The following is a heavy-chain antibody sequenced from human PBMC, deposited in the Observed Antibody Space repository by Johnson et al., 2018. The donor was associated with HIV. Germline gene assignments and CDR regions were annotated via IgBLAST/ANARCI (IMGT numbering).Heavy chain of an antibody. D-gene: IGHD2-2*02. Sequence: WVSVIHGGGSIYYEDSVKGRFTISRDTAKNTLYLQMNSLRAEDTAVYYCARRYCSSTSCYKGRAFDIWGQGTMVTVSS. V-gene: IGHV3-53*01. J-gene: IGHJ3*02. CDR3: ARRYCSSTSCYKGRAFDI. CDR2: IHGGGSI.